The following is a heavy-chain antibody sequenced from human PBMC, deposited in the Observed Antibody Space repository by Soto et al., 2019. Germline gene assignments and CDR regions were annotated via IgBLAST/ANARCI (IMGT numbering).Heavy chain of an antibody. V-gene: IGHV3-23*01. CDR2: ISGSGGRS. J-gene: IGHJ4*02. Sequence: EVQLLDSGGGLVQHGGSLRLSCAASGFTFSNYAMTWVRQGPGKGLEWVSGISGSGGRSYYADSVKGRFTISRDNSKSTLYLQMNSLRGEDTAVYYCAKAYFVWSSEQPYYFDYWGQGTLGTVSS. CDR1: GFTFSNYA. D-gene: IGHD3-16*01. CDR3: AKAYFVWSSEQPYYFDY.